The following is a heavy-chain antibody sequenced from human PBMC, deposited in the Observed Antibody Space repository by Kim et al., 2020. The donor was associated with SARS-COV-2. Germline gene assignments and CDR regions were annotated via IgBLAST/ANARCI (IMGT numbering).Heavy chain of an antibody. D-gene: IGHD5-12*01. Sequence: GRFTISRDNSKNTLYLQMNSLRAEDTAVYYCARGGVATITDYYYYYGMDVWGQGTTVTVSS. CDR3: ARGGVATITDYYYYYGMDV. V-gene: IGHV3-30*01. J-gene: IGHJ6*02.